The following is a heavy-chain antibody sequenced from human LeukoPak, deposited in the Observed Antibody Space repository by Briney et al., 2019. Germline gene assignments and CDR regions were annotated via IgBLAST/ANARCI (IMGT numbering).Heavy chain of an antibody. D-gene: IGHD5-24*01. J-gene: IGHJ4*02. CDR1: GFTFSTYA. V-gene: IGHV3-33*08. CDR2: IWYDGSNK. Sequence: PGGSLRLSCAVSGFTFSTYAMSWVRQAPGKGLEWVAVIWYDGSNKYYADSVKGRFTISRDNSKNTLYLQMNSLRAEDTAVYYCARDSEMATTFLDYWGQGTLVTVSS. CDR3: ARDSEMATTFLDY.